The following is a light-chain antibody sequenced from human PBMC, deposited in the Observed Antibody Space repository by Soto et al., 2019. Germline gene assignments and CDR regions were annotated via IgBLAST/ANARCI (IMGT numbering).Light chain of an antibody. CDR3: QQYGSSPFT. CDR2: GAS. CDR1: QSVSSPY. J-gene: IGKJ3*01. V-gene: IGKV3-20*01. Sequence: EVVLTQSPVTLSLSPGERATLSCRASQSVSSPYLAWYQQQPGPPPRLLIYGASSRATDIPGRFIGSGSGTEYTLTIARLAPEDFAMYYCQQYGSSPFTFGPGTKVDI.